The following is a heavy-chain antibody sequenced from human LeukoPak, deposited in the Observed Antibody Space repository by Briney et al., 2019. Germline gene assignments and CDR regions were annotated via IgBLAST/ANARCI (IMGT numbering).Heavy chain of an antibody. CDR3: VRDNYGVDY. D-gene: IGHD3-16*01. V-gene: IGHV3-74*03. Sequence: GGSLRLSCAASGFTFSTYWMQWVRQAPGKGLAWVSHINSDGSSTTYADSVKGRFTTSRDNAKNTLYLQMNSLRAEDTAVYYCVRDNYGVDYWGQGTLVTVSS. CDR1: GFTFSTYW. CDR2: INSDGSST. J-gene: IGHJ4*02.